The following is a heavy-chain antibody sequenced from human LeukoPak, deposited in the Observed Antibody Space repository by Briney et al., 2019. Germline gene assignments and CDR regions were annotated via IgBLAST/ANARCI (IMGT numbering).Heavy chain of an antibody. Sequence: GGSLRLSCAASGFTFSDYYMDWIRQAPGKGLEWVSYISRGGSTIYYAASVKGRFTISRDNAKNSLDLQMNSLRAEDTAVYYCARMSSSIFDYWGQGTLVTVSS. CDR1: GFTFSDYY. D-gene: IGHD6-6*01. J-gene: IGHJ4*02. CDR3: ARMSSSIFDY. CDR2: ISRGGSTI. V-gene: IGHV3-11*01.